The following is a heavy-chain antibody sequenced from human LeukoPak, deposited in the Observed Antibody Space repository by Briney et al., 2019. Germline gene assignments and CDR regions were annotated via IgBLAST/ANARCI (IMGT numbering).Heavy chain of an antibody. CDR3: AIMYCSSTSCNFDY. J-gene: IGHJ4*02. V-gene: IGHV4-59*01. CDR1: GGSISNYY. Sequence: SETLSLTCTVSGGSISNYYWSWIRQPPGKGLEWIGYIYYSGSTNYNPSLKSRVTISVDTSKNQFSLKLSSVTAADTAVYYCAIMYCSSTSCNFDYWGQGTLVTVSS. D-gene: IGHD2-2*01. CDR2: IYYSGST.